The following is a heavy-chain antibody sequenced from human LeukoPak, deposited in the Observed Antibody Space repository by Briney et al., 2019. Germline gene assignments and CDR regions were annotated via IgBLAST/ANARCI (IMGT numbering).Heavy chain of an antibody. D-gene: IGHD1-26*01. CDR1: EFAFSRHA. CDR3: AKAINPSGSYYFDY. CDR2: IWRDGSEK. V-gene: IGHV3-33*06. J-gene: IGHJ4*02. Sequence: PGGSLRLSCVASEFAFSRHAMHWVRQAPGKGLEWVAVIWRDGSEKHYADSVKGRFTISRDNSKNTLYLQMNSLRAEDTAVYYCAKAINPSGSYYFDYWGQGTLVTVSS.